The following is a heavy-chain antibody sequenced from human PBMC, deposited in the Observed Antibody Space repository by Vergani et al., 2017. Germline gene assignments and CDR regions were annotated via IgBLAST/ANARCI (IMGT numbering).Heavy chain of an antibody. CDR1: GSSISGVSYY. V-gene: IGHV4-61*02. CDR2: IYYSGRT. Sequence: QVQLQESGPGLVKPSQSLSLTCTVSGSSISGVSYYLSWVRQPAGKGLEWIGRIYYSGRTDYNPSLESRVTISVDTSKNTFSLKLNSVTAADTAVYYCARGRGDNWYFDLWGRGTLVTVSS. D-gene: IGHD3-10*01. CDR3: ARGRGDNWYFDL. J-gene: IGHJ2*01.